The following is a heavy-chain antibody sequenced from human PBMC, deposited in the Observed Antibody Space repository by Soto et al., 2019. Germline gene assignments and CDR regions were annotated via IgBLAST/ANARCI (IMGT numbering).Heavy chain of an antibody. Sequence: SVKVSCKASGGTFSSYTISWVRQAPGQGLEWMGRIIPILGIANYAQKFQGRVTITADKSTSTAYMELSSLRSEDTAVYYCARESLGGFGYSGYDPINYYFDYWGQGTLVTVSS. CDR3: ARESLGGFGYSGYDPINYYFDY. J-gene: IGHJ4*02. V-gene: IGHV1-69*04. D-gene: IGHD5-12*01. CDR2: IIPILGIA. CDR1: GGTFSSYT.